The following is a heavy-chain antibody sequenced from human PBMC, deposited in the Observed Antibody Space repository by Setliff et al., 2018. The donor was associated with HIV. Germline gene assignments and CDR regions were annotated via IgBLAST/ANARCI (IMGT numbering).Heavy chain of an antibody. J-gene: IGHJ4*02. CDR1: GGPSTDHY. V-gene: IGHV4-34*01. Sequence: SETLSLTCAVYGGPSTDHYWNRIRQPPGKGLEWIGEIYHSGSTNYNPSLKSRVTISVDKSKNQFSLKLSSVTAADTAVYYCARDLAWPGYFDYWGQGTPVTVSS. D-gene: IGHD3-10*01. CDR2: IYHSGST. CDR3: ARDLAWPGYFDY.